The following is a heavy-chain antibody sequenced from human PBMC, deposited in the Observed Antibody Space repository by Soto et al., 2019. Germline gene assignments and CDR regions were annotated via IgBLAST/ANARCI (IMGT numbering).Heavy chain of an antibody. CDR3: ARFRSSWYGRIDY. V-gene: IGHV3-33*01. D-gene: IGHD6-13*01. CDR1: GFTFSSYG. Sequence: PGGSLRLSCAASGFTFSSYGMHWVRQAPGKGLEWVAVIWYDGSNKYYADSVKGRFTISRDNSKNTLYLQMNSLRAEDTAVYFCARFRSSWYGRIDYWGQGTLVTVSS. CDR2: IWYDGSNK. J-gene: IGHJ4*02.